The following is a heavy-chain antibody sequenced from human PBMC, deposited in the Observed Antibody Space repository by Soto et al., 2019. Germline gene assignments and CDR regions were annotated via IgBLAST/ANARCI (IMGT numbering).Heavy chain of an antibody. Sequence: QVQLQESGPGLVKPSQTLSLTCTVSGGSISTGGYYWSWIRQHPGKGLAWFGYIYNSATTYYNPSLKSRVTISVDPSKNHFSLKLSSVTVADTAVYYCARDPAPWGQGALVTVSS. CDR2: IYNSATT. CDR1: GGSISTGGYY. CDR3: ARDPAP. V-gene: IGHV4-31*03. J-gene: IGHJ5*02.